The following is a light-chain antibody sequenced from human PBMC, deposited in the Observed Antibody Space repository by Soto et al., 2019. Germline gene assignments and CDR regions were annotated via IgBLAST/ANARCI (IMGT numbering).Light chain of an antibody. CDR3: SSYTSSSTYV. Sequence: TLAQPASVSGSPGQSITISCTGTSSDVGGYNYVSWYQQHPGKAPKLMIYDVSNRPSGVSNRFSGSKSGNTASLTISGLQAEDEADYYCSSYTSSSTYVFGTGTKVTVL. CDR2: DVS. CDR1: SSDVGGYNY. J-gene: IGLJ1*01. V-gene: IGLV2-14*01.